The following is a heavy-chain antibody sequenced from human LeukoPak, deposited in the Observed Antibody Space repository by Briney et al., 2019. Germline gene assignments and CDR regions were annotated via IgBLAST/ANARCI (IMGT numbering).Heavy chain of an antibody. V-gene: IGHV3-64*01. D-gene: IGHD6-19*01. CDR2: INSNGGST. CDR3: AKSQWLAQEGFDY. J-gene: IGHJ4*02. Sequence: QSGGSLRLSCAACGFTLSAYAVHWVRQAPGKSREYLASINSNGGSTYYANSVRGRVTVSRDNSKHTLYLKIDSLRAEDRAVYFCAKSQWLAQEGFDYWGQGTLVTVSS. CDR1: GFTLSAYA.